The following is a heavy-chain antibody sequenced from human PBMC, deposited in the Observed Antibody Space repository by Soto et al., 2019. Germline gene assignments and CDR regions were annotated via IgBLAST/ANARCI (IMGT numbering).Heavy chain of an antibody. J-gene: IGHJ5*02. D-gene: IGHD3-10*01. CDR2: INAGNGDA. V-gene: IGHV1-3*01. CDR3: ARFVLRGLILNSSFDP. Sequence: SCSWRWVDQSPEKRLEWMGWINAGNGDAKYSQKFQGRVTITRDTSANSAYMELSSLRSEDTAVYYCARFVLRGLILNSSFDPWGQRTLVTVSS. CDR1: SCS.